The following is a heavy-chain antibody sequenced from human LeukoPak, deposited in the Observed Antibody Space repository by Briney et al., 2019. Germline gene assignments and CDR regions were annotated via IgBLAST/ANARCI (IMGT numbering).Heavy chain of an antibody. CDR3: AREVGSFGRTVGAHYFDY. Sequence: GSLRLSWAGSGFTVSSNYMSWVRQAPGKGLEGVSVNYSGGSTYYADSVKGRFTISRDNSKNTLYLQMNSLRAEDTAVYYCAREVGSFGRTVGAHYFDYWGQGTLVTVSS. CDR1: GFTVSSNY. V-gene: IGHV3-66*01. D-gene: IGHD1-26*01. CDR2: NYSGGST. J-gene: IGHJ4*02.